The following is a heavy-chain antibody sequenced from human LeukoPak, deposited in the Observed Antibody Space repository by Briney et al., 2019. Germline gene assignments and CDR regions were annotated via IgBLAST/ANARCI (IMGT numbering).Heavy chain of an antibody. V-gene: IGHV4-4*02. Sequence: PSGTLSLTCAVSGGSISSSNWWSWVRQPPGKGLEWIGEIYHSGSTNYNPSLKSRVTISVETSKNQFSLKLSSVTAADTAVYYCARVDQLRLGELSPVGGGWGQGTLVTVSS. D-gene: IGHD3-16*02. J-gene: IGHJ4*02. CDR1: GGSISSSNW. CDR2: IYHSGST. CDR3: ARVDQLRLGELSPVGGG.